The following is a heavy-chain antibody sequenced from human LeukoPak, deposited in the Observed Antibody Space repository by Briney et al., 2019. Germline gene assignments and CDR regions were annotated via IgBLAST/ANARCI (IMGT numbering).Heavy chain of an antibody. Sequence: GESLKISCKTSGYTFSKYWIGWVRQKSGKGLEWMGIIVPNDSDARYSPSFQGPVTISADTSTSTAYLQWSSLMASDTAMYYCVRGRGYYDSYNGYYDPDNWFETWGQGTLVTVSS. J-gene: IGHJ5*02. D-gene: IGHD3-16*01. V-gene: IGHV5-51*01. CDR1: GYTFSKYW. CDR3: VRGRGYYDSYNGYYDPDNWFET. CDR2: IVPNDSDA.